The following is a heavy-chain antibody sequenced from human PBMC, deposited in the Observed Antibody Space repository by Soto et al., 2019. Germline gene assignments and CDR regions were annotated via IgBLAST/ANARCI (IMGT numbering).Heavy chain of an antibody. CDR1: GYSFTRYG. D-gene: IGHD3-16*01. CDR2: GSGYNANT. J-gene: IGHJ6*02. Sequence: QVQLVQSGAEVKKPGASVKVSCEASGYSFTRYGLSWLRQAPGQGRAWMGWGSGYNANTNYPENLQGRGTMTTDASTSTAYREVRNLVSYDTAVYYCARMGDVTYYCYGLDVLGQGTTVTVSS. CDR3: ARMGDVTYYCYGLDV. V-gene: IGHV1-18*01.